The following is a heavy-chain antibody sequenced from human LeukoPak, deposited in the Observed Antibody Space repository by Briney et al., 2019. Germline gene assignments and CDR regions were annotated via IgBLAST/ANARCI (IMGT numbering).Heavy chain of an antibody. CDR1: GFTFSGYS. J-gene: IGHJ4*02. D-gene: IGHD3-16*01. CDR2: ISSSSSYI. Sequence: PGGSLRLSCAASGFTFSGYSMNWVRQAPGKGLEWVSSISSSSSYIYYADSVKGRFTISRDNAKKTLFLQLNSLRAEDTAVYFCAREGVNTSGLDYWGQGTLVTVSS. CDR3: AREGVNTSGLDY. V-gene: IGHV3-21*01.